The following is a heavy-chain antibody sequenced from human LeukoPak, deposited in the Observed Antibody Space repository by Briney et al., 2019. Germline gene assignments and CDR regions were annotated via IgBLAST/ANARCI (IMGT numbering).Heavy chain of an antibody. CDR2: IYYSGST. J-gene: IGHJ5*02. Sequence: RAGGSLRLSCVASGFTFSSYAMSWIRQPPGKGLEWIGYIYYSGSTNYNPSLKSRVTISVDTSKNQFSLKLSSVTAADTAVYYCARGYYYGSVSNWFDPWGQGTLVTVSS. CDR1: GFTFSSYA. CDR3: ARGYYYGSVSNWFDP. V-gene: IGHV4-59*01. D-gene: IGHD3-10*01.